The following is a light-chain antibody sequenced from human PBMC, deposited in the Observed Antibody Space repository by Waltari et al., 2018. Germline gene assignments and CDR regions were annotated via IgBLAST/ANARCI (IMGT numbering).Light chain of an antibody. CDR3: SSYSSRDTLV. V-gene: IGLV2-14*03. Sequence: QSALTQPASVSGSPGQSITISCSGTSSDIGGFEYVAWYQQHPDKIPRLVIYDDNDRPSGFSNRFSGSKSGNTASLTISGLQAEDEADYYCSSYSSRDTLVFGGGTKVSVL. CDR1: SSDIGGFEY. CDR2: DDN. J-gene: IGLJ1*01.